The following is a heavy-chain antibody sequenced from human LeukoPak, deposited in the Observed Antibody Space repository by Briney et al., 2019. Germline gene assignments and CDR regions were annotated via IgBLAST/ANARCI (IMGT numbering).Heavy chain of an antibody. CDR3: AVVVTATDNWFDP. J-gene: IGHJ5*02. CDR1: GGSISRGGYY. V-gene: IGHV4-31*03. CDR2: IYYSGGT. D-gene: IGHD4-23*01. Sequence: SETLSLTCTVSGGSISRGGYYWSWIRQHPGKGLEWIGFIYYSGGTYYNPSLKSRVTISVDTSKSQFSLKLSSVTAADTAVYYCAVVVTATDNWFDPWGQGTLVTASS.